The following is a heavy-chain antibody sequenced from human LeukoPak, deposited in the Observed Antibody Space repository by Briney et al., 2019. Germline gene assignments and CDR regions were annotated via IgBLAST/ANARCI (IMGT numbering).Heavy chain of an antibody. CDR1: GFTFSNYN. V-gene: IGHV3-21*01. J-gene: IGHJ4*02. CDR2: ISSSSSYI. CDR3: ARDSGYEGENYFDY. Sequence: GGSLRLSCAASGFTFSNYNMNWVRQAPGKGLEWVSSISSSSSYIYYADLVKGRFTISRDNAKNSLYLQMNSLRVEDTAVYYCARDSGYEGENYFDYWGQGTLVTVSS. D-gene: IGHD5-12*01.